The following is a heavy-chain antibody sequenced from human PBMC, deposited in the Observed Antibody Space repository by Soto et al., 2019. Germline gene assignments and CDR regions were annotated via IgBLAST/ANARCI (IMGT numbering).Heavy chain of an antibody. CDR3: ALYYDSTGYYVDY. D-gene: IGHD3-22*01. Sequence: PGESLKISCQGSGYSFTTYWIGWVRQMPGKGLEWMGIIYPADSDTRYSPSFQGQVTISADKSISTAYLQWSSLKASDTAIYYCALYYDSTGYYVDYWGQGTLVTVSS. CDR1: GYSFTTYW. V-gene: IGHV5-51*01. CDR2: IYPADSDT. J-gene: IGHJ4*02.